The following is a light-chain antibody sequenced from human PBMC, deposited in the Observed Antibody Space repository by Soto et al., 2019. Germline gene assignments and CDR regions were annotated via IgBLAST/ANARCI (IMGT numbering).Light chain of an antibody. Sequence: QSALTQPASVSGSPGQSITISCTGTSNDVGAYNYVSWYQQHLGKSPKLMIYEVSNRPSGISNRFSGSKSGNTASLTISGLQAEDEADYYCSSYTTSSTYVFGTGTKRTVL. J-gene: IGLJ1*01. CDR3: SSYTTSSTYV. V-gene: IGLV2-14*01. CDR2: EVS. CDR1: SNDVGAYNY.